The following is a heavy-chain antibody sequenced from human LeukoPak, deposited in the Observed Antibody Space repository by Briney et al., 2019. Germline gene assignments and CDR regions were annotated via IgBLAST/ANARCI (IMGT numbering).Heavy chain of an antibody. J-gene: IGHJ4*02. D-gene: IGHD6-6*01. Sequence: PSETLSLTCAVYGGSFSGYYWSWIRQTPGKGLEWIGEIIHSGSTNYSPSLKSRVTISLDTAKSQFSLRLTSVTAADTAVYYCAGYSGSLRYCDYWGQGTLVTVSS. V-gene: IGHV4-34*12. CDR1: GGSFSGYY. CDR2: IIHSGST. CDR3: AGYSGSLRYCDY.